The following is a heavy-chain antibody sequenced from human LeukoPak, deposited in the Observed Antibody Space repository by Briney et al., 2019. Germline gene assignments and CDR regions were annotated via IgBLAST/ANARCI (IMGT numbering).Heavy chain of an antibody. CDR3: AGSLYIGGFDY. Sequence: PGRSLRLSCAASGFTFSSYGMHWVRQAPGKGLEWVAVIWYDGSNKYYADSVKGRFTISRDNSKNTLYLQMNSLRAEDTAVYYCAGSLYIGGFDYWGQGTLVTVSS. J-gene: IGHJ4*02. D-gene: IGHD3-16*02. V-gene: IGHV3-33*01. CDR2: IWYDGSNK. CDR1: GFTFSSYG.